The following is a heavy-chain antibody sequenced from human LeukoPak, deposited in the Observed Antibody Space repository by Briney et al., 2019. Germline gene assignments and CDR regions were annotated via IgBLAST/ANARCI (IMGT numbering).Heavy chain of an antibody. CDR3: ARSSGGNQYYYYYYMDV. Sequence: TLSLTCTVSGGSISSGGYYWSWIRQHPGKGLAWIGYIYYSGSTYYNPSLKSRVTISVDTSKNQFSLKLSSVTAADTAVYYCARSSGGNQYYYYYYMDVWGKGTTVTVSS. J-gene: IGHJ6*03. D-gene: IGHD1-14*01. CDR1: GGSISSGGYY. CDR2: IYYSGST. V-gene: IGHV4-31*03.